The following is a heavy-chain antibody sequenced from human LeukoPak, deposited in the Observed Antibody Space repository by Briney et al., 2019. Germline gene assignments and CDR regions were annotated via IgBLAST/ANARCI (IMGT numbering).Heavy chain of an antibody. J-gene: IGHJ5*02. V-gene: IGHV4-4*02. D-gene: IGHD3-3*01. CDR1: GGSISSSNW. CDR2: IYHSGST. Sequence: PSGTLSLTCAVSGGSISSSNWWSWVRQPPGKGLEWIGEIYHSGSTNYNPSLKSRVTISVDKSKNQFSLKLSSVTAADTAVYYCARDQGETYYDSGLPSENWFDPWGQGTLVTVSS. CDR3: ARDQGETYYDSGLPSENWFDP.